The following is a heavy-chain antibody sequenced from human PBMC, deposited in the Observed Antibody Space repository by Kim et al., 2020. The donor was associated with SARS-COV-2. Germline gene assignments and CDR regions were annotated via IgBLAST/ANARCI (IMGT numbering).Heavy chain of an antibody. V-gene: IGHV3-53*01. Sequence: YYGDSGKGRVTNTRNNSKNTLYLQMNSLGAEDTAVYYCAGILGAGAGGVYWGQGTLVTVSS. D-gene: IGHD3-16*01. J-gene: IGHJ4*02. CDR3: AGILGAGAGGVY.